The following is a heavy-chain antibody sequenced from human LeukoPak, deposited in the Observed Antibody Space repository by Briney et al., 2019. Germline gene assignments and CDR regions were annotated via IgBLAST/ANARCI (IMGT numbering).Heavy chain of an antibody. CDR3: ASDGAIAAPAY. J-gene: IGHJ4*02. CDR1: GYTFTGYY. Sequence: ASVNVSCKASGYTFTGYYMHWVRQAPGQGLEWMGWINPKSGCTNYAQKFQGRVTITRDTSISTAYMELSRLRSDDTAVYYCASDGAIAAPAYWGQGTLVTVSS. V-gene: IGHV1-2*02. CDR2: INPKSGCT. D-gene: IGHD6-13*01.